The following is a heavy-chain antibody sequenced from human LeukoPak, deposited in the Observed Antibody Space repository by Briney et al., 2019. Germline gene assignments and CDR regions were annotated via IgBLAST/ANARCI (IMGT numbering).Heavy chain of an antibody. CDR2: MYYSGST. J-gene: IGHJ4*02. CDR3: ARGYGSGSYSHFDY. D-gene: IGHD3-10*01. CDR1: GGSISSYY. V-gene: IGHV4-59*01. Sequence: SETLYLTCTVSGGSISSYYWSWIRQPPGKGLEWIGYMYYSGSTNYNPSLKSQVTISVDTSKNQFSLKLSSVTAADTAVYYCARGYGSGSYSHFDYWGQGTLVTVSS.